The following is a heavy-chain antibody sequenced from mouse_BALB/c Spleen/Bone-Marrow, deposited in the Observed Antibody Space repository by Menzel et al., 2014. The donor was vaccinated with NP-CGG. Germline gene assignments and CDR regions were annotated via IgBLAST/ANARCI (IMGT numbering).Heavy chain of an antibody. CDR2: IHPNSGNT. D-gene: IGHD1-1*01. CDR3: AREGKDYYGSGDWYFDV. J-gene: IGHJ1*01. Sequence: QVQLQQSGSVLVRPGASVKLSCKASGYTFTSSWMHWAKQRPGQGLEWIGEIHPNSGNTNYNEKFKGKATLTVDTSSSTAYVDLSSLTSEDSAVYYCAREGKDYYGSGDWYFDVWGAGTTVTVSS. CDR1: GYTFTSSW. V-gene: IGHV1S130*01.